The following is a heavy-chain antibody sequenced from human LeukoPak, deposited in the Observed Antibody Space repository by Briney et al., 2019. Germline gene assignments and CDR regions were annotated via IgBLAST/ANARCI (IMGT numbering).Heavy chain of an antibody. J-gene: IGHJ6*03. V-gene: IGHV3-23*01. CDR1: GFTFSSYW. Sequence: QPGGSLRLSCAASGFTFSSYWMHWVRQAPGKGLEWVSAISGSGGSTYYADSVKGRFTISRDNSKNTLYLQMNSLRAEDTAVYYCAKVYEGSGYWDYMDVWGKGTTVTISS. D-gene: IGHD3-22*01. CDR2: ISGSGGST. CDR3: AKVYEGSGYWDYMDV.